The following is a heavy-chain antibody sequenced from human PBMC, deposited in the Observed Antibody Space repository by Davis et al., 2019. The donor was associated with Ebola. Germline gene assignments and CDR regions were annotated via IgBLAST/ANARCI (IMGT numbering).Heavy chain of an antibody. J-gene: IGHJ4*02. CDR3: ARESNAGTGGDY. CDR1: GGSFSGYY. D-gene: IGHD6-13*01. V-gene: IGHV4-34*01. Sequence: SETLSLTCAVYGGSFSGYYWSWIRQPPGKGLEWIGEINHSGSTNYNPSLKSRVTISVDTSKNQFSLKLSSVTAADTAVYYCARESNAGTGGDYWGQGTLVTVSS. CDR2: INHSGST.